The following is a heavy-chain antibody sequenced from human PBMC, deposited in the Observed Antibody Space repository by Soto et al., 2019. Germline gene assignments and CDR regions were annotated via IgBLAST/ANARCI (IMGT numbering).Heavy chain of an antibody. V-gene: IGHV1-69*01. Sequence: QVQLVQSGAEVKKPGSSVKVSCKASGGTFSSYAISWVRQAPGQVLEWMGGLIPIFGTANYAQKFQGRVTITADESTSTAYMELSSLRSEDTAVYYWARGIVKWELNGPVWGQGTLVTVSS. CDR3: ARGIVKWELNGPV. CDR2: LIPIFGTA. CDR1: GGTFSSYA. D-gene: IGHD1-26*01. J-gene: IGHJ4*02.